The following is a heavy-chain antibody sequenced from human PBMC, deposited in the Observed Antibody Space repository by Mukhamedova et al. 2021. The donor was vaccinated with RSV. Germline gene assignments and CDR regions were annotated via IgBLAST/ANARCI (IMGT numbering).Heavy chain of an antibody. Sequence: VRQAPGKGLEWVSVIYSGGSTYYADSVKGRFTISRDNSKNTLYLQMNSLRAEDTAVYYCARDPKYSSANDAFDIWGQGTMVTVSS. CDR3: ARDPKYSSANDAFDI. D-gene: IGHD6-19*01. V-gene: IGHV3-53*05. J-gene: IGHJ3*02. CDR2: IYSGGST.